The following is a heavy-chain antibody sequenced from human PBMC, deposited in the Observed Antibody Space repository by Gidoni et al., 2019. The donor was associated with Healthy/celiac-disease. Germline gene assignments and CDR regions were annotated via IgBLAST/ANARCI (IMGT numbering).Heavy chain of an antibody. J-gene: IGHJ6*02. Sequence: EVQLVESGGGLVQPGGSLKLSCAASGFPFRGSALHWVRQASGKGLEWVGRIRSKANSYATAYAASVKGRFTISRDDSKNTAYLQMNSLKTEDTAVYYCTRRVDTARYYYYYYGMDVWGQGTTVTVSS. V-gene: IGHV3-73*02. CDR2: IRSKANSYAT. CDR3: TRRVDTARYYYYYYGMDV. D-gene: IGHD2-15*01. CDR1: GFPFRGSA.